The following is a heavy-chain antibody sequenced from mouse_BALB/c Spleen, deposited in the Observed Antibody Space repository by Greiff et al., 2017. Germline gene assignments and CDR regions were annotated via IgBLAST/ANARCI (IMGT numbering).Heavy chain of an antibody. CDR1: GFNIKDTY. V-gene: IGHV14-3*02. J-gene: IGHJ3*01. CDR3: ARPSTAATGFAY. D-gene: IGHD1-2*01. Sequence: VQLQQSGAELVKPGASVKLSCTASGFNIKDTYMHWVKQRPEQGLEWIGRIDPANGNTKYDPKFQGKATITADTSSNTAYLQLSSLTSEDTAVYCCARPSTAATGFAYWGQGTLVTVSA. CDR2: IDPANGNT.